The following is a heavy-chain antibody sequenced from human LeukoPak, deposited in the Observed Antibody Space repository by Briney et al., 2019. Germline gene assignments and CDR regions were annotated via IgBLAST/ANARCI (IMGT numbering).Heavy chain of an antibody. J-gene: IGHJ6*03. D-gene: IGHD2-2*01. V-gene: IGHV3-30*02. CDR2: IRYGGSNK. CDR1: GFTFSSYG. CDR3: AKDPPQDIVVVPAATPSLSYYYYMDV. Sequence: GGSLRLSCAASGFTFSSYGMHWVRQAPGKGLEWVAFIRYGGSNKYYADSVKGRFTISRDNSKNTLYLQMNSLRAEDTAVYYCAKDPPQDIVVVPAATPSLSYYYYMDVWGKGTTVTVSS.